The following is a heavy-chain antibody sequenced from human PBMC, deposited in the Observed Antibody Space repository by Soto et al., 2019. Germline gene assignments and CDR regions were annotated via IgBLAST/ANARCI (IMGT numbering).Heavy chain of an antibody. V-gene: IGHV1-18*01. CDR2: ISAYNGNT. CDR3: ARVQSGYDFAY. D-gene: IGHD5-12*01. Sequence: VPLVQSGAEVKKPGASVKVSGKASGYTYTSHGINWVREAPGQGLEWMGWISAYNGNTNYAHKLQGRVTMTTDTSTSTAYMELRSLRSDDTAVYYCARVQSGYDFAYWGQGTLVTVSS. CDR1: GYTYTSHG. J-gene: IGHJ4*02.